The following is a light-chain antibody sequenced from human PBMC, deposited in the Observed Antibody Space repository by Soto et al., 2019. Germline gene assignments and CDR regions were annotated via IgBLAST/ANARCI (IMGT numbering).Light chain of an antibody. Sequence: EIVMTQSPCTLSASPGESVTFSCRASQSVSSNLAWYQQKPCQTPRLLIYGASTRATGIPDRFSGSGSGTEFTLTISSLQSEDFADYYCQQYQNWPLITFGQGTRLEIK. J-gene: IGKJ5*01. CDR1: QSVSSN. CDR3: QQYQNWPLIT. CDR2: GAS. V-gene: IGKV3-15*01.